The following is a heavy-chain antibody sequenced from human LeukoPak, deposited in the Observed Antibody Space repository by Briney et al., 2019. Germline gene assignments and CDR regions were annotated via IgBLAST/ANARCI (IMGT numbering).Heavy chain of an antibody. D-gene: IGHD3-22*01. CDR2: INPNSGGT. J-gene: IGHJ3*01. V-gene: IGHV1-2*02. CDR3: ARGEYVISGYRNDAFDF. Sequence: GASVKVSCKASGYTFTGYYMHWVRQAPGQGLEWMGWINPNSGGTNYAQNFQGRVTMTRDTSISTAYMELSRLRSDDTAVYYCARGEYVISGYRNDAFDFWGQGTMVTVSS. CDR1: GYTFTGYY.